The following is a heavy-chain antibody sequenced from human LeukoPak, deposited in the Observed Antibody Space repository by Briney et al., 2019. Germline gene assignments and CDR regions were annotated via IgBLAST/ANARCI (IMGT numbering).Heavy chain of an antibody. Sequence: GGSLRLSCAASGFTFTSYSMNWVRQAPGKGLEWVSTISGGGGSTLYADSVKGRFTLSRDNSKGTLYLQVNSLRADDTAIYFCAKHSGGTCNSAINSWGQGTLVTVSS. J-gene: IGHJ4*02. V-gene: IGHV3-23*01. CDR1: GFTFTSYS. CDR3: AKHSGGTCNSAINS. CDR2: ISGGGGST. D-gene: IGHD2-15*01.